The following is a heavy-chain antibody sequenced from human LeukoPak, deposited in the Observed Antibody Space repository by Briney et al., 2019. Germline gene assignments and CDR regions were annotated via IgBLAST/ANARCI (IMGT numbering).Heavy chain of an antibody. CDR2: IYYSGST. Sequence: SETLSLTCTVSGGSISSSSYYRGWIRQPPGKGLEWIGSIYYSGSTYYNPSLKSRVTISVDTSKNQFSLKLGSVTAADTAVYYCARDSGTTDYWGQGTLVTVSS. D-gene: IGHD3-10*01. J-gene: IGHJ4*02. CDR3: ARDSGTTDY. CDR1: GGSISSSSYY. V-gene: IGHV4-39*07.